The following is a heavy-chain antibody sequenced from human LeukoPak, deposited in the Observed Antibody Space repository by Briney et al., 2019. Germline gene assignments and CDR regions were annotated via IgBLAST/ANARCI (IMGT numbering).Heavy chain of an antibody. J-gene: IGHJ6*02. CDR2: ISYDGSNK. CDR3: ARDIVVVPAAIPAVVAIYYYYYGMDV. CDR1: GFTFSSYG. V-gene: IGHV3-30*03. D-gene: IGHD2-2*02. Sequence: GGSLRLSCAASGFTFSSYGMHGVRQAPGKGLEWVAVISYDGSNKYYADSVKGRFTISRDNSKNTLYLQMNSLRAEDTAVYYCARDIVVVPAAIPAVVAIYYYYYGMDVWGQGTTVTASS.